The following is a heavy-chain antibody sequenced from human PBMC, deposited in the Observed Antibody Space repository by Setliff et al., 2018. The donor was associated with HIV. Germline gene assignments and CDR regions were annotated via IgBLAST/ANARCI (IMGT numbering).Heavy chain of an antibody. V-gene: IGHV5-51*01. CDR2: IYPGDSNT. CDR3: ATPISITSGSAFDY. D-gene: IGHD2-2*01. J-gene: IGHJ4*02. Sequence: PGESLKISCKGSGYSSISYWIGWVRQMPGKGLEWMGIIYPGDSNTKYSPSFQGQVTLSVDKSISTAYLQWSSLKASDTAMYYCATPISITSGSAFDYWGQGTLVTVSS. CDR1: GYSSISYW.